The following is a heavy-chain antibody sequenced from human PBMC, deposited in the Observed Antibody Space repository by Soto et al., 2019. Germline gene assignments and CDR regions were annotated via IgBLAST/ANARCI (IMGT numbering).Heavy chain of an antibody. V-gene: IGHV4-61*08. D-gene: IGHD2-2*01. CDR3: ARGSSDIVVVPADTTGENWFDP. Sequence: PSETLSLTCTVSGGSISSGGYYWSWIRQHPGKGLEWIGYIYYSGSTYYNPSLKSRVTISVDTSKNQFSLKLSSVTAADTAVYYCARGSSDIVVVPADTTGENWFDPWGQGTLVTVSS. CDR2: IYYSGST. CDR1: GGSISSGGYY. J-gene: IGHJ5*02.